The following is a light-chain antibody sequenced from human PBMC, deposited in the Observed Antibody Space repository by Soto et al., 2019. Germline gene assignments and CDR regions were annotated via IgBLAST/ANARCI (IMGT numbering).Light chain of an antibody. CDR2: GSS. CDR3: QQYVTSPYT. J-gene: IGKJ2*01. CDR1: QSISSSA. Sequence: DIVLTQSPGTLSLSPGERVILSCRTSQSISSSALAWYQQKPGQAPSLLIYGSSRRATGIPDRFSGSGSGKDFTLPFSSMEPVDVAVYFCQQYVTSPYTFGQGTKLEI. V-gene: IGKV3-20*01.